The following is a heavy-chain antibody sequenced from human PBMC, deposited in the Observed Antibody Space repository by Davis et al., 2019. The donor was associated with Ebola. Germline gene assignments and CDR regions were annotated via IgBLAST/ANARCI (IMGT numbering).Heavy chain of an antibody. CDR1: GLTFSRYG. V-gene: IGHV3-33*01. Sequence: GESLKISCVASGLTFSRYGMHWVRQTPGKGLEWVAFIWFDGRNAHYIDSVKGRFTISRDNAKNSLYLQMNSLRAEDTAVYYCARADYDILTGYATDWGQGTLVTVSS. CDR3: ARADYDILTGYATD. CDR2: IWFDGRNA. J-gene: IGHJ4*02. D-gene: IGHD3-9*01.